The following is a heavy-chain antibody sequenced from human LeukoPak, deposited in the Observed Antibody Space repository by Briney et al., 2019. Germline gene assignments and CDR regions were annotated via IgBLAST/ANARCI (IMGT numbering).Heavy chain of an antibody. CDR3: ARDWVAGVPFDAFDI. CDR2: IKEDGSEK. J-gene: IGHJ3*02. D-gene: IGHD3-10*01. V-gene: IGHV3-7*03. Sequence: GGSLRLSCAASGFTLSSYWMSWVRQAPGKGREWVATIKEDGSEKYYVASVKGRFTISRDNAKNSLYLHMNSLPAEDTAMYYCARDWVAGVPFDAFDIWGQGPMVRVSS. CDR1: GFTLSSYW.